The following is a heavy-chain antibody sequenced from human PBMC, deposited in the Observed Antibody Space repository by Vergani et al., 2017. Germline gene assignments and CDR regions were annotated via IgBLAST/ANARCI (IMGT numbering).Heavy chain of an antibody. Sequence: QVQLVQSGSELKKPGASVKVSCKASGYTFTSFAIHWVRQAPGQRVEWMGWINAGNGNTKYSQKFQGRVTITRDTSASTAYMELSSLRSEDTAVYYCARGVIIASYYMDVWGKGTTVTVSS. J-gene: IGHJ6*03. CDR2: INAGNGNT. CDR1: GYTFTSFA. CDR3: ARGVIIASYYMDV. V-gene: IGHV1-3*01. D-gene: IGHD3-10*01.